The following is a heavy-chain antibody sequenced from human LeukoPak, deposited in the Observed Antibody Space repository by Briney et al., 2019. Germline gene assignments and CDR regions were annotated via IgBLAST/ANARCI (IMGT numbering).Heavy chain of an antibody. CDR1: GGSISSGDYY. D-gene: IGHD3-3*01. CDR2: IYYSGST. J-gene: IGHJ4*02. Sequence: SQTLSLTCTVSGGSISSGDYYWSWIRQPPGKGLERIGYIYYSGSTYYNPSLKSRVTISVDTSKNQFSLKLSSVTAADTAVYYCASGPYDFWSGYSTQYYFDYWGQGTLVTVSS. CDR3: ASGPYDFWSGYSTQYYFDY. V-gene: IGHV4-30-4*01.